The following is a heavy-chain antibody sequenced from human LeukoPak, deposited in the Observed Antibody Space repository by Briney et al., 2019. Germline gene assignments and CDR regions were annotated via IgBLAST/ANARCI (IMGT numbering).Heavy chain of an antibody. V-gene: IGHV3-66*01. CDR3: ARRSGEGFFDY. CDR1: GVTVSSNY. CDR2: IYCGGDT. D-gene: IGHD1-26*01. J-gene: IGHJ4*02. Sequence: GGSLRLSCAASGVTVSSNYMTWVRQAPGKGLEWLSVIYCGGDTYYADSVKGRFSISRDNSKNTLYLQMNSLRAEDTALYYCARRSGEGFFDYWGQGTLVTVSS.